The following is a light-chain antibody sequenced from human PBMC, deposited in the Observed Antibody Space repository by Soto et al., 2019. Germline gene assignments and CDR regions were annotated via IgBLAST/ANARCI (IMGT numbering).Light chain of an antibody. Sequence: QSVLTRPASVSGSPGQSITISCTGTSGDVGGYNHVSWYQQHPGKAPKLLIYDVSNRPSGVSNRYSASKSGNTASLTISGLQAEDEADYYCKSFATTFYVFGTGTKVTVL. CDR3: KSFATTFYV. V-gene: IGLV2-14*03. CDR1: SGDVGGYNH. J-gene: IGLJ1*01. CDR2: DVS.